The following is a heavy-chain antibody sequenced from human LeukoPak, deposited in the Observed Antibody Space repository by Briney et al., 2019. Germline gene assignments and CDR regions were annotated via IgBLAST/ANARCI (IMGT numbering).Heavy chain of an antibody. CDR2: IYYSGST. CDR3: ARDGSGTYWAYYNWFDP. CDR1: GGSISSYY. V-gene: IGHV4-59*01. Sequence: SETLSLTCTVSGGSISSYYWSWIRQPPGKGLEWIGFIYYSGSTNYNPSLKSRVTISVDTSKNQFSLKLSSVTAADTAVYYCARDGSGTYWAYYNWFDPWGQGTLVTVSS. J-gene: IGHJ5*02. D-gene: IGHD3-10*01.